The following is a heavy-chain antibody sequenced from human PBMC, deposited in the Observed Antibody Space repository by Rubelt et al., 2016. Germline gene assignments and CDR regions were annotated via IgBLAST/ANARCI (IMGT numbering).Heavy chain of an antibody. CDR3: ARDRSGYSYGNWFDP. V-gene: IGHV4-39*07. CDR1: GGSISSSSYY. Sequence: GSGPGLVKPSETLSLTCTVSGGSISSSSYYWGWIRQPPGKGLEWIGSIYHSGSTYYNPSLKSRVTISVDTSKNQFSLKLSSVTAADTAVYYCARDRSGYSYGNWFDPWGQGTLVTVSS. J-gene: IGHJ5*02. CDR2: IYHSGST. D-gene: IGHD5-18*01.